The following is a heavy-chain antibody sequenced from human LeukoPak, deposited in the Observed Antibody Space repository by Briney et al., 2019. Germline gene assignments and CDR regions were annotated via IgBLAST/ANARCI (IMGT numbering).Heavy chain of an antibody. D-gene: IGHD3/OR15-3a*01. J-gene: IGHJ4*02. Sequence: SVKVSCKASGGTFSSYAISWVRQAPGQGLEWMGGIIPIFGTANYAQKFQGRVTMTTDTSTSTAYMELRSLRSDDTAVYYCARVDLEWNYFNYWGQGTLVTVSS. CDR2: IIPIFGTA. CDR1: GGTFSSYA. V-gene: IGHV1-69*05. CDR3: ARVDLEWNYFNY.